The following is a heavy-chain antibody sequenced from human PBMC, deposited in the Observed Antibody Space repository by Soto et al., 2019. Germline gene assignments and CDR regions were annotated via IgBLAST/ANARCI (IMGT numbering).Heavy chain of an antibody. Sequence: SETLSRTCTVSGGSISSGDYYWSWIRQPPGKGLEWIGYIYYSGSTYYNPSLKSRVTISVDTSKNQFSLKLSSVTAADTAVYYCARDHYVYDILTGYGYYYGMDVWGQGTTVTVSS. J-gene: IGHJ6*02. CDR3: ARDHYVYDILTGYGYYYGMDV. D-gene: IGHD3-9*01. V-gene: IGHV4-30-4*01. CDR1: GGSISSGDYY. CDR2: IYYSGST.